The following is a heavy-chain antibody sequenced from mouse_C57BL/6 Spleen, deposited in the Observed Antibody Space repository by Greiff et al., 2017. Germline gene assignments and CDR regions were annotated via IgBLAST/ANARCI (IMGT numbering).Heavy chain of an antibody. CDR1: GYTFTDYE. V-gene: IGHV1-15*01. D-gene: IGHD3-3*01. CDR2: IDPETGGT. CDR3: AREGDDAMDD. J-gene: IGHJ4*01. Sequence: VQLQQSGAELVRPGASVTLSCKASGYTFTDYEMHWVKPTPVHGLEWIGAIDPETGGTAYTQKFKGKAILTADKSSSTAYMELRSLTSEDSAVYYCAREGDDAMDDWGQGTSVTVSS.